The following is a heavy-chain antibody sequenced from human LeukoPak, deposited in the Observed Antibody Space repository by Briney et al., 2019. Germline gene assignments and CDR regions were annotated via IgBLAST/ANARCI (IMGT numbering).Heavy chain of an antibody. D-gene: IGHD3-3*01. CDR1: GGSISSTNW. V-gene: IGHV4-4*02. CDR3: VRYYDFWSGYLDY. CDR2: IYHSGST. J-gene: IGHJ4*02. Sequence: SETLSLTCAVSGGSISSTNWWSWVRQPPGKGLEWIGEIYHSGSTNYNPSLKSRVTISVDTSKNQFSLKLSSVTAADTAVYYCVRYYDFWSGYLDYWGQGTLVTVSS.